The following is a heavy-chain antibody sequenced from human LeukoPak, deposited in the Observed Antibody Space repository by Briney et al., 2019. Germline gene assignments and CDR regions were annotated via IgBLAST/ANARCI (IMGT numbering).Heavy chain of an antibody. D-gene: IGHD5-18*01. CDR3: AKEEGGYSYVYFDY. CDR1: GFTFSGYA. Sequence: GSLRLSCVASGFTFSGYAMRWVRQAPGKGLEWVSAISGSGGSTYYADSVKGRFTISRDNSKNTLYLQMNSLRAEDTAVYYCAKEEGGYSYVYFDYWGQGTLVTVSS. CDR2: ISGSGGST. J-gene: IGHJ4*02. V-gene: IGHV3-23*01.